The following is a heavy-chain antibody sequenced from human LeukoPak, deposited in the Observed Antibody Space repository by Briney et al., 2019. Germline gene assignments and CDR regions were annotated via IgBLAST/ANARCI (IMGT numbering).Heavy chain of an antibody. CDR1: GFMFSSYW. D-gene: IGHD2-2*01. CDR2: IKEDGSEK. J-gene: IGHJ4*02. V-gene: IGHV3-7*01. CDR3: ATSSRILPAASLDY. Sequence: GGSLRLSCAASGFMFSSYWMSWVRQAPGKGLEWVADIKEDGSEKSYVDSVKGRFTISRDNAKNSLYLQMNTLRAEDTAVYYCATSSRILPAASLDYWGQGALVTVSS.